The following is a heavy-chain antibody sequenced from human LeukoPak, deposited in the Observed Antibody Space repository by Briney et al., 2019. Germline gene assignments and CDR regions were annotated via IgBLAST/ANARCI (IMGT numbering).Heavy chain of an antibody. V-gene: IGHV5-51*01. CDR2: IYPGDSDT. J-gene: IGHJ3*02. CDR1: GYSFTSYW. D-gene: IGHD6-13*01. Sequence: GESLKISCKGSGYSFTSYWIGWVRQMPGKGLEWMGIIYPGDSDTRYSPSFQGQVTISADKSISTAYLQWSSLKVSDTAMYYCARPAIAAAGTVNAFDIWGQGTMVTVSS. CDR3: ARPAIAAAGTVNAFDI.